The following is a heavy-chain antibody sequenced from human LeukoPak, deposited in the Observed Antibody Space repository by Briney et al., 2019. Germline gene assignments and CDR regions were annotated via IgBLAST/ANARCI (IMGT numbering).Heavy chain of an antibody. CDR2: INPNSGGT. J-gene: IGHJ4*02. D-gene: IGHD1-20*01. Sequence: ASVKVSCKASGYTFTGYYMHWVRQAPGQGLEWMGRINPNSGGTNYAQEFQGRVTMTRDTSSSTAYMELSRLRSDDTAVYYCARDRGITGDGLDDYWGQGPLVTVSS. CDR3: ARDRGITGDGLDDY. V-gene: IGHV1-2*06. CDR1: GYTFTGYY.